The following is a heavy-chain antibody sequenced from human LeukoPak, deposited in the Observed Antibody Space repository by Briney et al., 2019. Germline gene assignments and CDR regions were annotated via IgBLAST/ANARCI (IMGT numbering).Heavy chain of an antibody. CDR1: GYTFTSYD. CDR3: ARVYRGSYGDY. Sequence: ASVKVSCKASGYTFTSYDINWVRQATGQGLEWMGWMNPNSGNTGYAQKFQGRVTMTRDTSTSTAYMELRSLRSDDTAVYYCARVYRGSYGDYWGQGTLVTVSS. J-gene: IGHJ4*02. CDR2: MNPNSGNT. V-gene: IGHV1-8*01. D-gene: IGHD1-26*01.